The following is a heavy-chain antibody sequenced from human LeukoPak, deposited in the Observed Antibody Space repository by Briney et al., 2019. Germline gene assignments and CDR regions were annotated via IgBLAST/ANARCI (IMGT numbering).Heavy chain of an antibody. V-gene: IGHV1-18*01. CDR2: ISAYNGNT. CDR1: GYTFTSYG. J-gene: IGHJ5*02. Sequence: ASVKVSFKASGYTFTSYGISWVRQAPGQGLEWMGWISAYNGNTNYAQKLQGRVTMTTDTSTSTAYMELRRLRSDDTAVYYCARDADSSSWSTFNWFDPRGQGTLVTVSS. CDR3: ARDADSSSWSTFNWFDP. D-gene: IGHD6-13*01.